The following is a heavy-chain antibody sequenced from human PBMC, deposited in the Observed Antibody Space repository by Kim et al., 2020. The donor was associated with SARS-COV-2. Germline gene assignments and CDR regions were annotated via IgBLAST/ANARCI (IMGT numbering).Heavy chain of an antibody. V-gene: IGHV3-15*01. Sequence: TDYAAPVKGRFTNSRDDSKNTVHLQMNSLKTEDTAVYYCTTLISAAGRGYWGQGTLVTVSS. CDR3: TTLISAAGRGY. J-gene: IGHJ4*02. D-gene: IGHD6-13*01. CDR2: T.